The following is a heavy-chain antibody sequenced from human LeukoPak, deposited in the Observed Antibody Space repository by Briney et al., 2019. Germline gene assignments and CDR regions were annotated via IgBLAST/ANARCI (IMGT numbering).Heavy chain of an antibody. D-gene: IGHD2-2*01. Sequence: NPGGSLRLSCAASGFTFSDYAVHWVRQAPGKGLEWVSVISGSGGTTYYADSVKGRFTISRDNSKKTLYLQMNGLRAEDTAVYYCAKDTTIIVVPAYGMDVWGQGTTVTVSS. CDR3: AKDTTIIVVPAYGMDV. CDR1: GFTFSDYA. V-gene: IGHV3-23*01. CDR2: ISGSGGTT. J-gene: IGHJ6*02.